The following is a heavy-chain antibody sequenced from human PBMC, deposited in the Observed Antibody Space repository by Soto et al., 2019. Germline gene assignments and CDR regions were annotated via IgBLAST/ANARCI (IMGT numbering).Heavy chain of an antibody. Sequence: EVQLVESGGGLVKPGGSLRLSCAASGFTFSSYAMSWVRQAPGRGLEWVSVISGSGGSTNYADSVKGRFTISRDNSKNTLYLQMNSLRAEDTAVYYCAKEAVAGFWYFDLWGRGTLVTVSS. D-gene: IGHD6-19*01. CDR1: GFTFSSYA. J-gene: IGHJ2*01. CDR3: AKEAVAGFWYFDL. CDR2: ISGSGGST. V-gene: IGHV3-23*04.